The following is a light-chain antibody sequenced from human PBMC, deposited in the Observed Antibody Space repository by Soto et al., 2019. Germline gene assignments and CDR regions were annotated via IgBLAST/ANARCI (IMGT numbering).Light chain of an antibody. CDR2: GAS. CDR1: HSVSSNY. V-gene: IGKV3-20*01. J-gene: IGKJ1*01. Sequence: IVLTQSPGSLSLYPGERATLSCRASHSVSSNYLAWYQQKPGPAPRLLIYGASSRATGIPVRFTGTGSGTDFSLTINGLQPEDAAVYYCQQYGSSPRAFGQGTKVEIK. CDR3: QQYGSSPRA.